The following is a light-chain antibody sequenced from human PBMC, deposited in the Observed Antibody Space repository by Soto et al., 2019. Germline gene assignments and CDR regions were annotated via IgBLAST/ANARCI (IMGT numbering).Light chain of an antibody. V-gene: IGLV2-8*01. Sequence: QSALTQPPSASGSPGQSVTISCTGTSSDVGGYHYVSWYQQHPGKAPKLMIHEVTKRPSGVPDRFSGSKSGNTASLTVSGLQGEDEADYYCSSYAGSKNLVFGGGTKLTVL. CDR1: SSDVGGYHY. J-gene: IGLJ2*01. CDR3: SSYAGSKNLV. CDR2: EVT.